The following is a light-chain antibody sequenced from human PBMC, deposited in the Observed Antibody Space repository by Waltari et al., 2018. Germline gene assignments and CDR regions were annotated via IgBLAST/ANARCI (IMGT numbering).Light chain of an antibody. V-gene: IGLV2-8*01. J-gene: IGLJ2*01. CDR2: EVT. Sequence: QSALPQPPSASGSPGQSVTISCTGTSGDVGTYASASWYPQYPGKPPRVLIYEVTKRPSGVPGRFSGSKSGNTASLTVSGLQAEDEASYYCGSYADSSTFLFGGGTKLTVL. CDR1: SGDVGTYAS. CDR3: GSYADSSTFL.